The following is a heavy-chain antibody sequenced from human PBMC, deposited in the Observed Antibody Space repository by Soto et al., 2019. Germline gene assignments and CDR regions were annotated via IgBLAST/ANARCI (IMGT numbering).Heavy chain of an antibody. CDR2: IYYSGST. CDR1: GGSISSYY. CDR3: AMDSSGVNDAFDI. D-gene: IGHD6-19*01. V-gene: IGHV4-59*08. J-gene: IGHJ3*02. Sequence: SETLSLTCTVSGGSISSYYWSWIRQPPGKGLEWIGYIYYSGSTNYNPSLKSRVTISVDTSKNQFSLKLSSVTAADTAVYYCAMDSSGVNDAFDIWGQGTMVTVSS.